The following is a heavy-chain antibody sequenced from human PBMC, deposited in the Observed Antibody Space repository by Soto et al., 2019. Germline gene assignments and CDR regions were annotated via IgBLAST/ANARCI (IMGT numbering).Heavy chain of an antibody. J-gene: IGHJ4*02. Sequence: PSETLSLTCTVSGGSISSYYWSWIRQPPGKGLEWIGYIYYSGSTNYNPSLKSRVTISVDTSKNQFSLKLSSVTAADTAVYYCAINIAARRYYFDYWGQGTLVTVSS. D-gene: IGHD6-6*01. V-gene: IGHV4-59*01. CDR3: AINIAARRYYFDY. CDR1: GGSISSYY. CDR2: IYYSGST.